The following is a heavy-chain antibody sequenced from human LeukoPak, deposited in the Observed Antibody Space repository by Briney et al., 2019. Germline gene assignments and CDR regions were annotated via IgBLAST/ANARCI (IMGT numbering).Heavy chain of an antibody. CDR3: ARHFYDSSGYYYSDEGVYYFDY. CDR2: IYYSEST. V-gene: IGHV4-39*01. CDR1: GGSIYSSSYY. Sequence: NPSETLSLTCTVSGGSIYSSSYYWGWIRQPPGKGLEWIGSIYYSESTYYNPSLKSRVTISVDTSKNQFSLKLSSVTAADTAVYYCARHFYDSSGYYYSDEGVYYFDYWGQGTLVTVSS. D-gene: IGHD3-22*01. J-gene: IGHJ4*02.